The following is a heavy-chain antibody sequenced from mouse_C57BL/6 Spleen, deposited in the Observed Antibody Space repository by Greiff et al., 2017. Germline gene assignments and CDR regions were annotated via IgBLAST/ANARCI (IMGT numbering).Heavy chain of an antibody. D-gene: IGHD1-1*01. Sequence: VQLQQPGAELVKPGASVKLSCKASGYTFTSYWMHWVKQRPGQGLEWIGMIHPNSGSTNYNEKFKSKATLTVDKSSSTAYMQLSSLTSEDSAVYYCAREGKDYYGPFDYWGQGTTLTVSS. V-gene: IGHV1-64*01. CDR1: GYTFTSYW. CDR3: AREGKDYYGPFDY. J-gene: IGHJ2*01. CDR2: IHPNSGST.